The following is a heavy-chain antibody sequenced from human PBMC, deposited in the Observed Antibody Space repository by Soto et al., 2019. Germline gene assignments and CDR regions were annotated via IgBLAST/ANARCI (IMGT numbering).Heavy chain of an antibody. D-gene: IGHD2-15*01. J-gene: IGHJ6*02. CDR2: IKTKIEGETT. CDR1: GFSISSAW. CDR3: TTGSVEGV. Sequence: QLVESGGGLVRPGGSLRLSCSVSGFSISSAWMNWVRQAPGKGLEWVGRIKTKIEGETTHYAAPVNGRFTVSRDDSKNMLYLQMNSLKADDTALYYCTTGSVEGVWGQGTTVTVSS. V-gene: IGHV3-15*07.